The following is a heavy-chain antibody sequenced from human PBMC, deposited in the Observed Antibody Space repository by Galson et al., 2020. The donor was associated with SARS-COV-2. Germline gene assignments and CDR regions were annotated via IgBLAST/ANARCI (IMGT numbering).Heavy chain of an antibody. CDR2: ISYDGSNK. Sequence: WVAVISYDGSNKYYADSVKGRFTISRDNSKNTLYLQMNSLRAEDTAVYYCARGVGGYYYGMDVWGQGTTVTVSS. V-gene: IGHV3-30-3*01. D-gene: IGHD3-16*01. J-gene: IGHJ6*02. CDR3: ARGVGGYYYGMDV.